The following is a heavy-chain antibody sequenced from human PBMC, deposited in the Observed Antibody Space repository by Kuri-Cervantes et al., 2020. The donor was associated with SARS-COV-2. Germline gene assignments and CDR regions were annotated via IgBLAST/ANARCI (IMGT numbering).Heavy chain of an antibody. CDR3: ARDPGIVVVPAAIPGAFDI. V-gene: IGHV3-53*01. J-gene: IGHJ3*02. CDR1: GFTVSSNY. CDR2: IYSGGST. D-gene: IGHD2-2*01. Sequence: LSLTCAASGFTVSSNYMSWVRQAPGKGLEWVSVIYSGGSTYYADSVKGRFTISRDNSKNTLYLQMNSLRAEDTAVYYCARDPGIVVVPAAIPGAFDIWGQGTMVTVSS.